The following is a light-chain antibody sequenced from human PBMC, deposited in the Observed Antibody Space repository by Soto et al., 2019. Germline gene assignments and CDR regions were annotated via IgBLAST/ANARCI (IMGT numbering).Light chain of an antibody. V-gene: IGLV2-8*01. CDR1: SSNVGAYNY. Sequence: QSVLTQPPSASGSPGQSVTISCTGTSSNVGAYNYVSWYQQHPGKAPKLMISEVSKRPSGVPDRFSGSKSGNTASLTVSGLQAEDEADYYCTSYTGTSYVFGTGTKVT. J-gene: IGLJ1*01. CDR2: EVS. CDR3: TSYTGTSYV.